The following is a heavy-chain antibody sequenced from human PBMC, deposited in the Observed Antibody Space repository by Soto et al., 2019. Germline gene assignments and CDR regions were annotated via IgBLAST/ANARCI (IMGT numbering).Heavy chain of an antibody. J-gene: IGHJ6*02. V-gene: IGHV3-53*01. CDR3: ARDLIVLVPAAIPPYYYGMDV. CDR1: GFTVSSNY. Sequence: GGSLRLSCAASGFTVSSNYMSWVRQAPGKGLEWVSVIYSGGSTYYADSVKGRFTISRDNSKNTLYLQMNSLRAEDTAVYYCARDLIVLVPAAIPPYYYGMDVWGQGTTVTVSS. CDR2: IYSGGST. D-gene: IGHD2-2*02.